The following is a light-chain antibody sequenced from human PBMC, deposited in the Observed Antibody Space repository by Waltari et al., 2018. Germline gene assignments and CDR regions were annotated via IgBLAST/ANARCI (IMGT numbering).Light chain of an antibody. CDR3: QQYYSTPPYT. CDR2: WAS. Sequence: DIVMTQSPDSLAVSLGERATIHCQSSQSVLYRSNNKNYLAWYQQKPGQPPKVLIYWASFRESGVPDRFSGSGSETDFTLTISSLQAEDVAVYYCQQYYSTPPYTFGQGTKLEIK. V-gene: IGKV4-1*01. CDR1: QSVLYRSNNKNY. J-gene: IGKJ2*01.